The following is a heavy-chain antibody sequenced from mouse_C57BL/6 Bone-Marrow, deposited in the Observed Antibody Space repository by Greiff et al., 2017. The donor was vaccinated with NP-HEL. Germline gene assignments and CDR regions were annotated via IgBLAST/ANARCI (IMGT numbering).Heavy chain of an antibody. J-gene: IGHJ2*01. CDR2: IDPENGDT. D-gene: IGHD2-1*01. V-gene: IGHV14-4*01. Sequence: EVQLQQSGAELVRPGASVKLSCTASGFNIKDDYMHWVKQRPEQGLEWIGWIDPENGDTEYASKFQGKATITAATSSNTAYLQLSSLTSEDTAVYYCTRIYYGNLDYWGQGTTLTVSS. CDR1: GFNIKDDY. CDR3: TRIYYGNLDY.